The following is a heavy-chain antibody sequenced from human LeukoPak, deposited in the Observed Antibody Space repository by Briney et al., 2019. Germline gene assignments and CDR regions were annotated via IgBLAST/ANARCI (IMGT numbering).Heavy chain of an antibody. J-gene: IGHJ5*02. Sequence: GGTPRLSCAASGFTFSSYAMSWVRPAPGKGLEWVSANSGSGGSTYYADSVKGRFTISRDNSKNTVYLQMNSLRAEDTAVYYCAKDRYGSSGNWFDPWGQGTLVTVSS. V-gene: IGHV3-23*01. CDR1: GFTFSSYA. CDR3: AKDRYGSSGNWFDP. CDR2: NSGSGGST. D-gene: IGHD6-13*01.